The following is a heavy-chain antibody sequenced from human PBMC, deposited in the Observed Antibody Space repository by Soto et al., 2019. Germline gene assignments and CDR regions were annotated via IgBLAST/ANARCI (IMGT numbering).Heavy chain of an antibody. CDR1: GFTFSSYS. Sequence: EVQLVESGGGLVKPGGSLRLSCAASGFTFSSYSMNWVRQAPGKGLEWVSSISSSSSYIYYADSVKGRFTISRDNAKNSLYLRMTSLRAEDTAVYYCAREVSKYSGYDFDYWGRGTLVNVSS. J-gene: IGHJ4*02. D-gene: IGHD5-12*01. CDR2: ISSSSSYI. V-gene: IGHV3-21*01. CDR3: AREVSKYSGYDFDY.